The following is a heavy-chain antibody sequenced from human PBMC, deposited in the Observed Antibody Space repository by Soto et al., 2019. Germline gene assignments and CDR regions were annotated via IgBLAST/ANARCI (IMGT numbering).Heavy chain of an antibody. V-gene: IGHV3-23*01. CDR1: GFTFSIYA. CDR2: ISGSGGRT. Sequence: EVQLLESGGGLVQAGESLRLSCVASGFTFSIYAMSWVRQAPGKGLEWVSAISGSGGRTHYADSVKGRFAVSRDNSKSALYLQMNSLRDEYTAVYYCAKSAYTDNPNHFYFPDYWGQGTLVTVSS. D-gene: IGHD2-2*02. J-gene: IGHJ4*02. CDR3: AKSAYTDNPNHFYFPDY.